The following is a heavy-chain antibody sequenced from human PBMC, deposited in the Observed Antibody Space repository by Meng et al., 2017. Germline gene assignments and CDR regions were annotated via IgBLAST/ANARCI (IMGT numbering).Heavy chain of an antibody. CDR3: ARMGHCDGGSCYSYDF. CDR2: IYPGDSET. Sequence: KVSCKGSGYSFTSYWIGWVRQMPGKGLEWMGIIYPGDSETTYSPSFQGQVTISADKSITTAYLQWSSLKASDTAMYYCARMGHCDGGSCYSYDFWGQGTLVTVSS. V-gene: IGHV5-51*01. CDR1: GYSFTSYW. D-gene: IGHD2-15*01. J-gene: IGHJ4*02.